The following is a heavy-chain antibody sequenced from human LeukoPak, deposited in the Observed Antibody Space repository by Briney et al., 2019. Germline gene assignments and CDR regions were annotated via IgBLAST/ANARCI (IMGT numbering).Heavy chain of an antibody. D-gene: IGHD2-15*01. CDR3: ARGGSVVVAAPWIRHFDY. CDR2: IIPIFGTA. Sequence: GASVKVSCKASGGTFSSYAISWVRQAPGQGLEWMGGIIPIFGTANYAQKFQGRVTITADESTSTAYMELSSLRSEDTAMYYCARGGSVVVAAPWIRHFDYWGQGTLVTVSS. V-gene: IGHV1-69*13. J-gene: IGHJ4*02. CDR1: GGTFSSYA.